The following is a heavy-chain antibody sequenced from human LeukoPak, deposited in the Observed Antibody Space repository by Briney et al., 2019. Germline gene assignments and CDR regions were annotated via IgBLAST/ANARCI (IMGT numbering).Heavy chain of an antibody. CDR2: ISSSSSYI. V-gene: IGHV3-21*01. J-gene: IGHJ3*02. CDR3: ARDNSWGVVVISIVVDWPSAFDI. CDR1: GFTFSSYS. D-gene: IGHD2-21*01. Sequence: GGSLRLSCAASGFTFSSYSMNWVRQAPGKGLEWVSSISSSSSYIYYADSVKGRFTISRDNAKNSLYLQMNSLRAEDTAVYYCARDNSWGVVVISIVVDWPSAFDIWGQGTMVTVSS.